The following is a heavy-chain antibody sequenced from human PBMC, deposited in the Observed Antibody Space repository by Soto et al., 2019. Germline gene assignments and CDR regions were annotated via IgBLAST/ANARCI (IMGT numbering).Heavy chain of an antibody. J-gene: IGHJ4*02. Sequence: QVQLQESGPGLVKPSQTLSLTCTVSGGSISSGNYYWSWIRQHPGKGLEWIGYLYYSGSTYYNPALQSRVTISVDTSKTPFSLKLSSVTAADTAVYYCASAPFDQPHYDFWSGYPGGDYDLDYWGQGTLVTVSS. CDR1: GGSISSGNYY. V-gene: IGHV4-31*03. D-gene: IGHD3-3*01. CDR2: LYYSGST. CDR3: ASAPFDQPHYDFWSGYPGGDYDLDY.